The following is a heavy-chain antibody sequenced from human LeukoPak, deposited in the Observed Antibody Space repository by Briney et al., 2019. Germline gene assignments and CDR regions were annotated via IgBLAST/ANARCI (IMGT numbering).Heavy chain of an antibody. CDR3: ARDPFDY. CDR2: MYISGDT. CDR1: GGSISSSSYY. V-gene: IGHV4-61*02. Sequence: KASETLSLTCTVSGGSISSSSYYWSWIRQPAGKGLEWIGRMYISGDTSYNPSLKSRVTMSLDTSKNQFSLKLSSVTAADTAVYYCARDPFDYWGQGTLVTVSS. J-gene: IGHJ4*02.